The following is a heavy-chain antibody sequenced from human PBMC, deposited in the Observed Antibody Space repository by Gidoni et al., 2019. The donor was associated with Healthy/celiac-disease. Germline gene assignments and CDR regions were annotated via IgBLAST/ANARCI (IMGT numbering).Heavy chain of an antibody. CDR3: ARVGDYYDSSGSGGFDP. Sequence: EVQLVEPGGGLVQPGGSLRLPCAASGLPLRSHAMNWVRQAPGKGLEWVSYISSSGSTRYYADSVKGRFTISRDNAKNSLYLQMNSLRAEDTAVYYCARVGDYYDSSGSGGFDPWGQGTLVTVSS. D-gene: IGHD3-22*01. J-gene: IGHJ5*02. V-gene: IGHV3-48*03. CDR2: ISSSGSTR. CDR1: GLPLRSHA.